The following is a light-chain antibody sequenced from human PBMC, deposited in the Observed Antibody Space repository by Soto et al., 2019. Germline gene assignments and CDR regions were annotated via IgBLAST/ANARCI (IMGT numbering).Light chain of an antibody. V-gene: IGLV2-14*01. J-gene: IGLJ1*01. Sequence: QSFLTQPASVSGSPGQSITISCTGTNSDVGNSDYVSWYQHHPGKAPKLMIFEVSNRPSGISDRFSGSKSGNTASLTISGLQAEDDAYYYCSSYTDSSTLFVFGTGTKVTVL. CDR2: EVS. CDR1: NSDVGNSDY. CDR3: SSYTDSSTLFV.